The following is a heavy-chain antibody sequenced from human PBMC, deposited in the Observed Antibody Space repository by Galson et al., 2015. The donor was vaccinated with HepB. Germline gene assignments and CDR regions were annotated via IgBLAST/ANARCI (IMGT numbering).Heavy chain of an antibody. CDR2: ISYDGSKK. V-gene: IGHV3-30*18. J-gene: IGHJ4*02. CDR3: AKVRTIAVAGTVYFDY. Sequence: SLRLSCAASGFTFINYAMSWVRQAPGKGLEWVAAISYDGSKKSYADSVKGRFIISRDNSKNTLYLQMSSLRHEDTAVYYCAKVRTIAVAGTVYFDYWGQGTLVTVSS. D-gene: IGHD6-13*01. CDR1: GFTFINYA.